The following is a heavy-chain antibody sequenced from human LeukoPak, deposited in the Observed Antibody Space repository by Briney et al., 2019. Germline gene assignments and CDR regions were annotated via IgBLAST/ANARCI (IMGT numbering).Heavy chain of an antibody. CDR3: ARVMGFYDSSAEVFDY. CDR1: GFTFADYG. D-gene: IGHD3-22*01. CDR2: INWNGGST. Sequence: AGGSLRLSCAASGFTFADYGMSWVRQAPGKGLEWVSGINWNGGSTGYADSVKGRFTISRDNAKNSLYLQMNRLRAEDKALYYCARVMGFYDSSAEVFDYWGQGTLVTVSS. V-gene: IGHV3-20*04. J-gene: IGHJ4*02.